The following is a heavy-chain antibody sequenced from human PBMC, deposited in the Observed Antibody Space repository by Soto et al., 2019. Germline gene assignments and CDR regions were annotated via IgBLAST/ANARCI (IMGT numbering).Heavy chain of an antibody. Sequence: QVQLVQSGAEVKKPGSSVKVSCKASGGTFSSYTISWVRQAPGQGLEWMGRIIPILGIANYAQKFQGRVTITADKGASTAYMELSSLRSEDTAVYYCARTTMTTVVTPRNYYYGMDVWGQGTTVTVSS. CDR1: GGTFSSYT. CDR3: ARTTMTTVVTPRNYYYGMDV. D-gene: IGHD4-17*01. J-gene: IGHJ6*02. CDR2: IIPILGIA. V-gene: IGHV1-69*02.